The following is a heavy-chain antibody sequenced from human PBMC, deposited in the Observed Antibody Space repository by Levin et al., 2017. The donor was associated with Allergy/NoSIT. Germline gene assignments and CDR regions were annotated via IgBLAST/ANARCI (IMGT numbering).Heavy chain of an antibody. J-gene: IGHJ3*02. CDR1: GILVTTKY. Sequence: GGSLRLSCIASGILVTTKYMTWVRQAPGKGLEWVSVIYCGGSSIYADSVKGRFIISRDKSTNTVFLQMNNLRGEDTAVYYCAVSELVGVTAGFDIWGQGTMVTVSS. CDR3: AVSELVGVTAGFDI. V-gene: IGHV3-53*01. D-gene: IGHD1-26*01. CDR2: IYCGGSS.